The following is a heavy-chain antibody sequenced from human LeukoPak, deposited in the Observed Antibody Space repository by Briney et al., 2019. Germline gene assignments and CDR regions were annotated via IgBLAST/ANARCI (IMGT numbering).Heavy chain of an antibody. CDR2: IKSKADGETI. V-gene: IGHV3-15*07. J-gene: IGHJ4*02. D-gene: IGHD6-19*01. Sequence: PGGSLRLSCAASGFTFTNAWMNWVRQAPGKGLEWVGRIKSKADGETIDYAAPVKGRFTFSRDDSKNMLYLQMNSLRAEDTAVYYCARAEYSSGWYYFDYWGQGTLVTVSS. CDR1: GFTFTNAW. CDR3: ARAEYSSGWYYFDY.